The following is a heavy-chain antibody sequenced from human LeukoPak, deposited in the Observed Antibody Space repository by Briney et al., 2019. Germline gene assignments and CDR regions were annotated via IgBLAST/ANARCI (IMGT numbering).Heavy chain of an antibody. D-gene: IGHD3-16*02. CDR2: LNPNSGGT. V-gene: IGHV1-2*02. CDR1: GYTFTGYY. J-gene: IGHJ1*01. CDR3: ARALSVLRPGYFQH. Sequence: ASVKVSCKASGYTFTGYYMHWVRQAPGQGLEWMGWLNPNSGGTTYAQKFQGRLTMTRDPSISTAYMELSRLRSDDTAVYYCARALSVLRPGYFQHWGQGTLVTVSS.